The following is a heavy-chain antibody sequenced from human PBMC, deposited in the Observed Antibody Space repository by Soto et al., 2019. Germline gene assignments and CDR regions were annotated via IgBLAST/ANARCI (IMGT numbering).Heavy chain of an antibody. CDR3: ARDRVESGYPEYFQH. J-gene: IGHJ1*01. CDR1: GFTVSSNY. V-gene: IGHV3-53*01. CDR2: IYSGGST. D-gene: IGHD3-22*01. Sequence: EVQLVESGGGLIQPGGSLRLSCAASGFTVSSNYMSWVRQAPGKGLEWVPVIYSGGSTYYAESVKGRFTISRDNSKNTLYLQMNSLTAEDTAVYYCARDRVESGYPEYFQHWGQGTLVTVSS.